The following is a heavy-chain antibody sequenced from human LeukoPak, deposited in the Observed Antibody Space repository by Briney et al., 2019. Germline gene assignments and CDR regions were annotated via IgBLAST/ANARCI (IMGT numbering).Heavy chain of an antibody. V-gene: IGHV1-46*01. J-gene: IGHJ5*02. Sequence: ASVKVSCKASGYTFTSYGISWVRQAPGQGLEWMGIINPSGGSTSYAQKFQGRVTMTRDMSTSTVYMELSSLRSEDTAVYYCARDYTSSSWYGLDWFDPWGQGTLVTVSS. D-gene: IGHD6-13*01. CDR1: GYTFTSYG. CDR3: ARDYTSSSWYGLDWFDP. CDR2: INPSGGST.